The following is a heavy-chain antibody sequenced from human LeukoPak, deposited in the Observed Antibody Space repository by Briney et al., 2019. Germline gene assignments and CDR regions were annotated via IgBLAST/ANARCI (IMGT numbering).Heavy chain of an antibody. CDR2: ISYDGSNK. V-gene: IGHV3-30*18. Sequence: GGSLRLSCAASGFTFSSYGMHWVRQAPGKGLEWVAVISYDGSNKYYADSVKGRFTISRDNSKNTLYLQMNSLRAEDTAVYYCAKDMYHSRRSYLDYWGQGTLVTVSS. D-gene: IGHD2-8*01. CDR1: GFTFSSYG. J-gene: IGHJ4*02. CDR3: AKDMYHSRRSYLDY.